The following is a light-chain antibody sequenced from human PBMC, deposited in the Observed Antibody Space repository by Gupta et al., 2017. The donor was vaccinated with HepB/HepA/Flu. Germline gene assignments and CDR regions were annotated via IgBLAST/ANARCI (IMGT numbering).Light chain of an antibody. Sequence: EIQMSQSPSSLSASIGDRVTLACRASHSISSFLHYYQQKPGKAPKLLIYGATRVDSGVPSRFSSSASAAYISLIISMLPPDDFATFCFQRMDSTPNTFGRGTKVEIK. V-gene: IGKV1-39*01. CDR3: QRMDSTPNT. CDR1: HSISSF. J-gene: IGKJ4*01. CDR2: GAT.